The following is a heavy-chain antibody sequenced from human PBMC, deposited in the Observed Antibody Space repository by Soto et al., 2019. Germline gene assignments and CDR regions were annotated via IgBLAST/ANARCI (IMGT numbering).Heavy chain of an antibody. CDR2: INHSGST. V-gene: IGHV4-34*01. Sequence: SETLSLTCAVCVGSVSGYYWSWIRQPPGKGLEWIGEINHSGSTNYNPSLKSRVTISVDTSKNQFSLKLSSVTAADTAVYYCARGGPITIFGVVIKPDWFDPWGQGTLVTVSS. J-gene: IGHJ5*02. D-gene: IGHD3-3*01. CDR3: ARGGPITIFGVVIKPDWFDP. CDR1: VGSVSGYY.